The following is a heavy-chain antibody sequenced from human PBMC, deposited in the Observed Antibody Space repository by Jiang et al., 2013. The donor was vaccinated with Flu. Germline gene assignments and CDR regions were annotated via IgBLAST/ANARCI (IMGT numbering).Heavy chain of an antibody. CDR1: GYTFTSYG. V-gene: IGHV1-69*10. J-gene: IGHJ4*02. CDR2: IIPILGIA. CDR3: ARGTEGYNYGPADY. Sequence: GAEVKKPGASVKVSCKASGYTFTSYGISWVRQAPGQGLEWVGGIIPILGIANNAQKFQGRVTITADKSTSTAYMELSSLRSEDTAVYYCARGTEGYNYGPADYWGQGTLVTVSS. D-gene: IGHD5-18*01.